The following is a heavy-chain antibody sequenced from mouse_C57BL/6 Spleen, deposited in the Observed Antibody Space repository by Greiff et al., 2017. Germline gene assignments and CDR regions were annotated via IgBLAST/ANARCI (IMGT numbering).Heavy chain of an antibody. Sequence: EVQLQQSGAELVRPGASVKLSCTASGFNIKDDYMHWVKQRPEQGLEWIGWIDPENGDTEYASKFQGKATITADTSSNTAYLQLSSLTSEDTAVYYCIYGYDDVAWFAYWGQGTLVTVSA. V-gene: IGHV14-4*01. CDR3: IYGYDDVAWFAY. CDR2: IDPENGDT. J-gene: IGHJ3*01. CDR1: GFNIKDDY. D-gene: IGHD2-2*01.